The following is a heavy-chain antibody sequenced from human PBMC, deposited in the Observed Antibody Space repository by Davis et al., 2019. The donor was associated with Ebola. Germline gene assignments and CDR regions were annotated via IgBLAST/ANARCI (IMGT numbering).Heavy chain of an antibody. D-gene: IGHD6-13*01. Sequence: AASVPVSCQASLGTFSSYAISCVRQAPGQGLEWMGGIIPIFGTANYAQKLQGRVTITADESTSTAYMELSSLRSEDTAVYYCARDLGGIAPFNWFDPWGQGTLVTVSS. V-gene: IGHV1-69*13. CDR1: LGTFSSYA. CDR3: ARDLGGIAPFNWFDP. CDR2: IIPIFGTA. J-gene: IGHJ5*02.